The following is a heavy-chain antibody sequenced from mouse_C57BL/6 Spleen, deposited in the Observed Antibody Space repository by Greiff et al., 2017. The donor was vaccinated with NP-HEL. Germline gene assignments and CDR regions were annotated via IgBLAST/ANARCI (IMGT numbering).Heavy chain of an antibody. CDR2: IYPRSGNT. D-gene: IGHD4-1*01. V-gene: IGHV1-81*01. Sequence: VQLQQSGAELARPGASVKLSCKASGYTFTSYGISWVKQRTGQGLEWIGEIYPRSGNTYYNEKFKGKATLTADKSSSTAYMELRSLTSEDSAVYFCAGAGTGFAYWGQGTLVTVSA. CDR1: GYTFTSYG. CDR3: AGAGTGFAY. J-gene: IGHJ3*01.